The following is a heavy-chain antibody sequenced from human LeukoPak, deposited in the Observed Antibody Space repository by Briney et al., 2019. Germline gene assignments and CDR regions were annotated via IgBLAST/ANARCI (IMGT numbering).Heavy chain of an antibody. CDR3: ARDRAAAGTTIFDY. J-gene: IGHJ4*02. V-gene: IGHV3-21*01. Sequence: GGSLRLSCAASGFTFSSYSMNWVRQAPGKGLEWVSSISSSSYIYYADSVKGRFTISRDNAKNSLYLQMNSLRAEDTAVYYCARDRAAAGTTIFDYWGQGTLVTVSS. CDR2: ISSSSYI. CDR1: GFTFSSYS. D-gene: IGHD6-13*01.